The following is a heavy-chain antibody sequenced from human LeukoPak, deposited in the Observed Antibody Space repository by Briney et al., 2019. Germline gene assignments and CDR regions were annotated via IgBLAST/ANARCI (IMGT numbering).Heavy chain of an antibody. CDR1: GGSISSYY. Sequence: SETLSLTCTVSGGSISSYYWSWIRQPPGKGLEWVGYINYSETTNYNPSLKRRVTISADTSRTQFSLRLSSVTAADTAVYYCARGIFGMVINGFDIWGQGTMVTVSS. CDR3: ARGIFGMVINGFDI. CDR2: INYSETT. V-gene: IGHV4-59*01. J-gene: IGHJ3*02. D-gene: IGHD3-3*01.